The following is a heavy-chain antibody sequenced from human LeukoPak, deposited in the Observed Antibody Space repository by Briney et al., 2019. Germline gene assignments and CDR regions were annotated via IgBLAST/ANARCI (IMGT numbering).Heavy chain of an antibody. Sequence: ASVKVSCKASGYTFTTYYISWVRQAPGQGLEWMGWISAYNGNTNYAQKFQGRVTMTTDTSTSTAYMELRSLRSDDTAMYHCARTSSASYYYTMDVWGQGTTVTVSS. CDR2: ISAYNGNT. J-gene: IGHJ6*02. CDR3: ARTSSASYYYTMDV. CDR1: GYTFTTYY. D-gene: IGHD6-25*01. V-gene: IGHV1-18*01.